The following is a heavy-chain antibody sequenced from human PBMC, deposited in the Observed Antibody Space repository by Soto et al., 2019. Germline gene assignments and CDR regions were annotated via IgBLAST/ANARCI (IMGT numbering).Heavy chain of an antibody. Sequence: GGSLRLSCAASGFTFSSYGMHWVRQAPGKGLEWVAVIWYDGSNKYYADSVKGRFTIPRDNSKNTLYLQMNSLRAEDTAVYYCARGSTYYYDSSGYYGIDYWGQGTLVTVSS. J-gene: IGHJ4*02. V-gene: IGHV3-33*01. CDR1: GFTFSSYG. D-gene: IGHD3-22*01. CDR2: IWYDGSNK. CDR3: ARGSTYYYDSSGYYGIDY.